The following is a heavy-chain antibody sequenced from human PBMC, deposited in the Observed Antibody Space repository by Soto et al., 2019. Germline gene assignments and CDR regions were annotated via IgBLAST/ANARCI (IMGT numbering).Heavy chain of an antibody. Sequence: VSCKASGYTFTSYGIHWVRQAPGQRLEWMGWINAANGDTKYSPKFQGRVTITRDTSASTAYMELSSLRSEDTAVYYCVRRHVSATGIDWFDPWGQGTLVTVSS. CDR3: VRRHVSATGIDWFDP. CDR1: GYTFTSYG. CDR2: INAANGDT. J-gene: IGHJ5*02. D-gene: IGHD6-13*01. V-gene: IGHV1-3*01.